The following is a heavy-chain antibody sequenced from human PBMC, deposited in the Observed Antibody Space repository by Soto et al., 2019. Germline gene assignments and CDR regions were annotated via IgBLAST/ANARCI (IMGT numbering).Heavy chain of an antibody. V-gene: IGHV4-61*01. J-gene: IGHJ6*02. Sequence: QVQLQESGPGLVKPSETLSLTCTVSGGSVSSGSYYWSWIRQPPGKGLEWIGYIYYSGSTNYNPSLKSRVTIAVDTSKNQFSLKPSSVTAADTAVYYCASVTRTCISTSCYRYYYGMDVWGQGTTVTVSS. CDR1: GGSVSSGSYY. D-gene: IGHD2-2*02. CDR2: IYYSGST. CDR3: ASVTRTCISTSCYRYYYGMDV.